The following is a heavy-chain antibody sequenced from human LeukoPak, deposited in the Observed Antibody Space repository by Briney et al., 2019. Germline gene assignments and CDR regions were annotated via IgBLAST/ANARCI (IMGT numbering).Heavy chain of an antibody. Sequence: GGSLRLSCEASGFTFSSYSMNWVRQAPGKGLEWLSYISSNGRTIYYADSVKGRFTISRDNAMDSLYLQMNSLGAEDTALYYCARHNWNDRNFYFDYWGQGSLVTVSS. D-gene: IGHD1-20*01. CDR2: ISSNGRTI. CDR1: GFTFSSYS. J-gene: IGHJ4*02. V-gene: IGHV3-48*01. CDR3: ARHNWNDRNFYFDY.